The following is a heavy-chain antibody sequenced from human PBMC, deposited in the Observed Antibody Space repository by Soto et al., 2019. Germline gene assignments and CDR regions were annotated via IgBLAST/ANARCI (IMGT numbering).Heavy chain of an antibody. Sequence: QVQLQQWGAGLLKPSETLSLTCAVYGGSFSDYYWSWIRQPPVKGLEWIGEINHSGGTNYNPSLKSRVTISVDTSKNQFSLKLSSVTAADTAVFYWARLRWEQPWVFDYWGQGTLVTVSS. J-gene: IGHJ4*02. CDR3: ARLRWEQPWVFDY. D-gene: IGHD1-26*01. CDR2: INHSGGT. CDR1: GGSFSDYY. V-gene: IGHV4-34*02.